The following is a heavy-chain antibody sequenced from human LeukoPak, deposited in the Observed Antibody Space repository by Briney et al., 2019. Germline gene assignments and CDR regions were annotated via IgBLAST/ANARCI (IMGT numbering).Heavy chain of an antibody. CDR1: GYTFTSYG. CDR2: INPNSGGT. J-gene: IGHJ4*02. Sequence: GASVKVSCKASGYTFTSYGIHWVRQAPGQGLEWMGWINPNSGGTNYAQKFQGRVTMTRDTSTSTVYMELSSLRSEDTAVYYCARAGVRVRSDYFDYWGQGTLVTVSS. D-gene: IGHD3-10*01. CDR3: ARAGVRVRSDYFDY. V-gene: IGHV1-2*02.